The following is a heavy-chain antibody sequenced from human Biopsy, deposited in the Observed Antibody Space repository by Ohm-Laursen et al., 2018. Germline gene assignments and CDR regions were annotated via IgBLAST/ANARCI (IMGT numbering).Heavy chain of an antibody. CDR2: IYYSGST. CDR3: ASATNSTGWPYYYFYVMDV. CDR1: GGSISSDY. V-gene: IGHV4-59*01. D-gene: IGHD2/OR15-2a*01. Sequence: PGTLSLTCTVSGGSISSDYWSWIRQTPGKGLEWIGYIYYSGSTNYNPSLKSRVTISVDTSKNQFSLRLNSVTAADTAVYYCASATNSTGWPYYYFYVMDVWGQGTMVTVSS. J-gene: IGHJ6*02.